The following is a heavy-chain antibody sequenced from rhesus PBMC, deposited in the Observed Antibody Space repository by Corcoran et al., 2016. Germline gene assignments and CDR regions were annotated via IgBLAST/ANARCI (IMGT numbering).Heavy chain of an antibody. J-gene: IGHJ4*01. CDR1: GLTFRNDA. CDR3: AKDRAMHYFDF. CDR2: INTGGST. V-gene: IGHV3-103*01. Sequence: EGRRVESGGGLAKPGGSRRAYCAACGLTFRNDAMHWVRQAPGKGLDWVSAINTGGSTYYADSVKGRFTISRDNSKNTVSLQMNSLRAEDTAVYYCAKDRAMHYFDFWGQGVLVTVSS.